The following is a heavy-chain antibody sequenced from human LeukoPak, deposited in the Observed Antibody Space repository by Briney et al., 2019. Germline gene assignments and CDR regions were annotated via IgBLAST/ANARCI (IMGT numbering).Heavy chain of an antibody. Sequence: GGSLRLSCAASGFTFSSYWMHWVRQAPGKGLVWVSRINNDGSSTIYADSVKGRFTISRDNAKNTLYLHMNSLRADDTAVYYCARGGSCSGGNCKYTRKEIGYWGQGTLVTVSS. D-gene: IGHD2-15*01. CDR2: INNDGSST. J-gene: IGHJ4*02. CDR1: GFTFSSYW. V-gene: IGHV3-74*01. CDR3: ARGGSCSGGNCKYTRKEIGY.